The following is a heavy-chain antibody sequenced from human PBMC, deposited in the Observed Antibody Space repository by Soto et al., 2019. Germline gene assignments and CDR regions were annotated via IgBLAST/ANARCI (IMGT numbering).Heavy chain of an antibody. CDR2: IKQDGSEK. J-gene: IGHJ6*02. V-gene: IGHV3-7*05. D-gene: IGHD6-19*01. CDR1: GFTFSSYW. Sequence: GGSLRLSCAASGFTFSSYWMSWARQAPGKGLEGVANIKQDGSEKYYVDSVKGRFTISRDNAKNSLYLPMNSLTAADTAVYYCERDQQWMGRPVIDYYYYGMDVWGQAPTVPVSS. CDR3: ERDQQWMGRPVIDYYYYGMDV.